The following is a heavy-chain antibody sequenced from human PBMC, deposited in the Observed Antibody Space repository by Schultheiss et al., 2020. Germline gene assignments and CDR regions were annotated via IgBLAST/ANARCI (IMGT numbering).Heavy chain of an antibody. D-gene: IGHD2-15*01. J-gene: IGHJ4*02. Sequence: SETLSLTCTVSGGSVSSSSSYWGWIRQAPGKGLEWIGEINHSGSTNYNPSLKSRVTISVDTSKNQFSLKLSSVTAADTAVYYCARDCSGAIWGQGTLVTVSS. CDR2: INHSGST. CDR1: GGSVSSSSSY. V-gene: IGHV4-39*07. CDR3: ARDCSGAI.